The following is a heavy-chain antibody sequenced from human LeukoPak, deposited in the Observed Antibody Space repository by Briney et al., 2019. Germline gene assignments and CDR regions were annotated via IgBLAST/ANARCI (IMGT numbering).Heavy chain of an antibody. V-gene: IGHV1-69*05. D-gene: IGHD2-2*01. CDR2: IIPVFGTT. CDR1: GGTFSTYA. J-gene: IGHJ3*02. Sequence: ASVKVSCKASGGTFSTYAFNWVRQAPGQGLDWLGGIIPVFGTTNYAQKFLGRLTITMDESTTTAYMELSSLTSEDTAVYYCATLYCSSTSCYDAFDIWGQGTMVTVSS. CDR3: ATLYCSSTSCYDAFDI.